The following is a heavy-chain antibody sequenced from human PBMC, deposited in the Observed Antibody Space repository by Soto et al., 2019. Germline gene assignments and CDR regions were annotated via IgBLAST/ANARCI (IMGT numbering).Heavy chain of an antibody. CDR1: SGSISSSNW. Sequence: QVQLQESGPGLVKPSGTLSLTCAVSSGSISSSNWWRWVRQPPGKGLEWIGEIYHSGSTNYNPSLKSRVTISVDKSKNQFSLKLSSVTAADTALYYCARRKYTMVREGIDYWGQGTLVTVSS. D-gene: IGHD3-10*01. V-gene: IGHV4-4*02. CDR3: ARRKYTMVREGIDY. J-gene: IGHJ4*02. CDR2: IYHSGST.